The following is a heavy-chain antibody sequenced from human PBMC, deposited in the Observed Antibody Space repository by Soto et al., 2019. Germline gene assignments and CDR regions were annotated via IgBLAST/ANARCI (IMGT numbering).Heavy chain of an antibody. CDR3: AGGIVATIEAFDI. V-gene: IGHV1-8*01. CDR1: GYTFTSYD. CDR2: MNTNSGNT. J-gene: IGHJ3*02. D-gene: IGHD5-12*01. Sequence: ASVKVSCKASGYTFTSYDINWVRQATGQGLEWVGWMNTNSGNTGYAQKFQGRVTMTRNTSISTAYMELSSLRSEDTAVYYCAGGIVATIEAFDIWGQGTMVTVSS.